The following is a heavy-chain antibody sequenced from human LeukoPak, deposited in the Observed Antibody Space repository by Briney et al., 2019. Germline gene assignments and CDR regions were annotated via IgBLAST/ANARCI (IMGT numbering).Heavy chain of an antibody. CDR1: GGSFSGYY. V-gene: IGHV3-53*01. Sequence: ETLSLTCAVYGGSFSGYYWSWVRQAPGKGLEWVSLIYSDDTTYYADSVKGRFTISRDNSKNTLYLQMNNLRTEDTAVYYCARGIIQWGQGTLVTVSS. J-gene: IGHJ4*02. CDR2: IYSDDTT. D-gene: IGHD2-15*01. CDR3: ARGIIQ.